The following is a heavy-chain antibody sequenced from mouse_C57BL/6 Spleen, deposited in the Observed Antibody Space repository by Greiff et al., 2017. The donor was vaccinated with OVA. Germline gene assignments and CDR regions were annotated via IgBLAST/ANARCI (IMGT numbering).Heavy chain of an antibody. J-gene: IGHJ2*01. CDR1: GFTFSDYG. CDR2: ISSGSSTI. V-gene: IGHV5-17*01. D-gene: IGHD2-5*01. Sequence: EVQLVESGGGLVKPGGSLKLSCAASGFTFSDYGMHWVRQAPEKGLEWVAYISSGSSTIYYADTVKGRFTISRDNSKNTLFRQMTSLRSEDTAMYYCASLYSNWVYWGQGTTLTVSS. CDR3: ASLYSNWVY.